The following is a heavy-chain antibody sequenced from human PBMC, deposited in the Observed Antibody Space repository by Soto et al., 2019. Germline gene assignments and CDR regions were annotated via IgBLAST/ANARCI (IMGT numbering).Heavy chain of an antibody. CDR3: ARYNSGSYYKRPKYNWFDP. J-gene: IGHJ5*02. Sequence: ASETLSLTCTVSGGSVSSGSYYWSWIRQPPGKGLEWIGYIYYSGSTNYNPSLKSRVTISVDTSKNQFSLKLSSVTAADTAVYYCARYNSGSYYKRPKYNWFDPWGQGTLVTVSS. CDR2: IYYSGST. CDR1: GGSVSSGSYY. D-gene: IGHD1-26*01. V-gene: IGHV4-61*01.